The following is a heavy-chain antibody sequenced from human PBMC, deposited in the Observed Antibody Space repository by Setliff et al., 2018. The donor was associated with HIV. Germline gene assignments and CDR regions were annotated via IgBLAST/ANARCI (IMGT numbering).Heavy chain of an antibody. V-gene: IGHV1-8*01. D-gene: IGHD3-3*01. CDR3: TRGPWGYDFWNGPSPMEV. J-gene: IGHJ6*02. CDR2: MNPYSGDT. Sequence: GASVMVSCKSLGYTFTHYDIFWVRQAAGQGLEWMARMNPYSGDTVLAQRFHGRVTLTRKSSKRTAYMALSSLRYEDTAVYYCTRGPWGYDFWNGPSPMEVWGQGTTVTVSS. CDR1: GYTFTHYD.